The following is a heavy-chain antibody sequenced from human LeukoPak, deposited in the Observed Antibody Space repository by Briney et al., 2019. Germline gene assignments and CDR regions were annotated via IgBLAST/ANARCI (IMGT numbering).Heavy chain of an antibody. J-gene: IGHJ5*02. D-gene: IGHD1-14*01. Sequence: GGSLRLSCAASGFTFSSYAMSWVRQAPGKGLEWVSAISGSGGSTYYADSVKGRFTISRDNSKNTLYLQMNSLRAEDTAVYYCAKDLNHYRTPTRGTFDPWGQGTLVTVSS. CDR1: GFTFSSYA. V-gene: IGHV3-23*01. CDR2: ISGSGGST. CDR3: AKDLNHYRTPTRGTFDP.